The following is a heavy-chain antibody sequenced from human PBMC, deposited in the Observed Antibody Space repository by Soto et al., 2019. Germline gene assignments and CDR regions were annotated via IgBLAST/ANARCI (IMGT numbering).Heavy chain of an antibody. D-gene: IGHD3-10*01. CDR2: TYYRSKWYN. V-gene: IGHV6-1*01. CDR3: ARDLWFGELLALNYGMAV. CDR1: GDSVSSNSAA. J-gene: IGHJ6*02. Sequence: SQTLSLTCAISGDSVSSNSAAWNWIRQSPSRGLEWLGRTYYRSKWYNDYAVSVKSRITINQDTSKNQFSLQLNSVTPEDTAVYYCARDLWFGELLALNYGMAVWGQGTTVTVSS.